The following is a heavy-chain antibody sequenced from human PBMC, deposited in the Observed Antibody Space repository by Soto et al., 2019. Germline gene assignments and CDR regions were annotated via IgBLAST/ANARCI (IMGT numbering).Heavy chain of an antibody. J-gene: IGHJ4*02. V-gene: IGHV3-30-3*01. Sequence: QVQLVESGGGVVQPGRSLRLSCAASGFTFSSYAMHWVRQAPGKGLEWVAVISYDGSNKYYADSVKGRFTISRDNSKNTLYPQMNSLRAEDTAVYYCASHDYWGQGTLVTVSS. CDR1: GFTFSSYA. CDR2: ISYDGSNK. CDR3: ASHDY.